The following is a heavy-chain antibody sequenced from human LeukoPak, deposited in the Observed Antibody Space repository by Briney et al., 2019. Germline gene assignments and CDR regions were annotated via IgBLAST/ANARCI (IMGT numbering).Heavy chain of an antibody. J-gene: IGHJ4*02. CDR1: GGTFSSYA. CDR3: ARSRYSYGCLGGGLCDY. D-gene: IGHD5-18*01. V-gene: IGHV1-69*05. Sequence: ASVKVSCKASGGTFSSYAISWVRQAPGQGLEWMGGIIPIFGTANYAQKFQGRVTITTDESTSTAYMELSSLRSEDTAVYYCARSRYSYGCLGGGLCDYWGQGTLVTVSS. CDR2: IIPIFGTA.